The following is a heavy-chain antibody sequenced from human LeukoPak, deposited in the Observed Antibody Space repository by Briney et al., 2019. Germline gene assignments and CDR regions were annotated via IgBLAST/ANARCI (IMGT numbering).Heavy chain of an antibody. D-gene: IGHD2-15*01. Sequence: GGSLRLPCAASGFTFSSYAMSWVRQAPGKGLEWVSAISGSGGSTYYADSVKGRFTISRDNSKNTLYLQMNSLRAEGTAVYYCAKDEGVYCSGGSCDHPDYWGQGTLVTVSS. J-gene: IGHJ4*02. V-gene: IGHV3-23*01. CDR3: AKDEGVYCSGGSCDHPDY. CDR2: ISGSGGST. CDR1: GFTFSSYA.